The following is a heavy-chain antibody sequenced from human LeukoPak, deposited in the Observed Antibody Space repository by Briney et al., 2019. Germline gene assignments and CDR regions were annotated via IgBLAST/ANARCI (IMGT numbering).Heavy chain of an antibody. CDR3: AREESSGAFQH. Sequence: SETLSLTCTVSGDSISSGDYYWSWIRQPAGKGLEWIGRISSSGSTNYNPSLKSRVTISVDTSKNQFSLKLSSVTAADTAVYYCAREESSGAFQHWGQGTLVTVSS. CDR2: ISSSGST. D-gene: IGHD6-19*01. J-gene: IGHJ1*01. CDR1: GDSISSGDYY. V-gene: IGHV4-61*02.